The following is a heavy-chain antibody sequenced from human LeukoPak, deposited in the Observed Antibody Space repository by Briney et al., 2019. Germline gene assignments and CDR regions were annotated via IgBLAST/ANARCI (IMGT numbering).Heavy chain of an antibody. D-gene: IGHD3-22*01. CDR1: GFTFSGYE. CDR2: ISSSGSTI. Sequence: PGGSLRLSCAASGFTFSGYEMNWVHQAPGKGLEWVSDISSSGSTIYYADSVKGRFTISRDNAKNSLYLQMNSLRAEDTALYYCARDGGYYDSSETYFDYWGQGNLVAVSS. CDR3: ARDGGYYDSSETYFDY. V-gene: IGHV3-48*03. J-gene: IGHJ4*02.